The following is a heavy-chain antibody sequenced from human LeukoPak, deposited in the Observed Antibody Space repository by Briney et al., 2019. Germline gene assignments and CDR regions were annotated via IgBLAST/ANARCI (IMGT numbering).Heavy chain of an antibody. Sequence: ASVKVSCKASGYTFSDYYIHWVRQAPGQGLEWVGWINPNSGGTDSAQKLQGRVTMTRDTSISATYMELRTLTSDDTAVYYCARGTRGSYSSIHDWGQGTLVTVSS. V-gene: IGHV1-2*02. CDR3: ARGTRGSYSSIHD. CDR1: GYTFSDYY. CDR2: INPNSGGT. D-gene: IGHD1-26*01. J-gene: IGHJ4*02.